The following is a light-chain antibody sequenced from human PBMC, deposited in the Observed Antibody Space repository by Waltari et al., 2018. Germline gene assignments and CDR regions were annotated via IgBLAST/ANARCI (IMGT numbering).Light chain of an antibody. Sequence: EIAMTQSPATLSVTPWERATLSSRASQSVSSNLAWYQQKPGQAPMLLIYGPATRATGIPARFSGSGSGTEFTLTISSMQSEDFAVYYCQQYNNWPPPYTFGQGTKLEIK. V-gene: IGKV3-15*01. CDR3: QQYNNWPPPYT. CDR2: GPA. J-gene: IGKJ2*01. CDR1: QSVSSN.